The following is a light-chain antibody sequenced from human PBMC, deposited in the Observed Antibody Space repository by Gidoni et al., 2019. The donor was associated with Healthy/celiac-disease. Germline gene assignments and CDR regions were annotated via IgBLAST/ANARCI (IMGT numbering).Light chain of an antibody. CDR3: QSYDNSLSAHVV. CDR1: SSNVGAGYD. V-gene: IGLV1-40*01. J-gene: IGLJ2*01. CDR2: GNS. Sequence: QSVLTQPPSVSGAPGQRVTISCTGNSSNVGAGYDVHWYQHLPGTAPKLLIYGNSNRPSGVPYRFSGSKSDTSASLAITGLQAEDEADYYCQSYDNSLSAHVVFGGGTKLTVL.